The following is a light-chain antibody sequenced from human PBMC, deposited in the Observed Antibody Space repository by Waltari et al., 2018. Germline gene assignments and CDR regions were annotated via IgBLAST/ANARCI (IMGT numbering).Light chain of an antibody. CDR3: QQYGHSPFT. V-gene: IGKV3-20*01. CDR1: QSISSSY. CDR2: GSS. J-gene: IGKJ3*01. Sequence: DIVLTQSPGTLSLSPGARATLSCRASQSISSSYLAWYQQKPGQAPRLLIYGSSSRATGSPDRFSGSGSGTDFTLTISRLEPEDFAVYYCQQYGHSPFTFGPGTKVDFK.